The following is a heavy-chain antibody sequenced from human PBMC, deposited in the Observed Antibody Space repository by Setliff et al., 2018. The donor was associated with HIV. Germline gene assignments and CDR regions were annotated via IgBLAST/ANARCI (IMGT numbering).Heavy chain of an antibody. CDR1: GYIFTNDP. Sequence: ASVKVFCKASGYIFTNDPMNWVRQAPGQGLEWMGWVNTKTGNPTYAQDFTGRFVFSLDTSVNTAYLEISGLKIEDTAVYFCAREFLLGDLSFPANWGQGTLVTVSS. CDR3: AREFLLGDLSFPAN. J-gene: IGHJ4*02. D-gene: IGHD3-16*02. V-gene: IGHV7-4-1*02. CDR2: VNTKTGNP.